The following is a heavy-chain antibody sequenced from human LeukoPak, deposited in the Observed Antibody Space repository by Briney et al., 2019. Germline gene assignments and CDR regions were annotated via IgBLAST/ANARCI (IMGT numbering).Heavy chain of an antibody. V-gene: IGHV3-74*01. CDR3: ATKQWLAPPPDA. Sequence: GGSLRLSCTASGFTFSKYWMLWVRQAPGKGLESVSRINTDGTVTTYAESVKGRFTVSSDNADNTMFLQMNSVRDEDTAVYYCATKQWLAPPPDAWGQGTPVTVSS. J-gene: IGHJ5*02. D-gene: IGHD6-19*01. CDR2: INTDGTVT. CDR1: GFTFSKYW.